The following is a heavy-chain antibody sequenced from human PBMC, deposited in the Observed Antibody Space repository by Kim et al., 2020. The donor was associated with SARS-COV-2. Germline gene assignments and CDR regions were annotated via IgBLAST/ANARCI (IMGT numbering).Heavy chain of an antibody. Sequence: APVKGRFTISRDDSKNTLYLQMNSLQTEDTAVYYCTTVACGGDCYSWSNYWGQGTLVTVSS. J-gene: IGHJ4*02. CDR3: TTVACGGDCYSWSNY. D-gene: IGHD2-21*01. V-gene: IGHV3-15*01.